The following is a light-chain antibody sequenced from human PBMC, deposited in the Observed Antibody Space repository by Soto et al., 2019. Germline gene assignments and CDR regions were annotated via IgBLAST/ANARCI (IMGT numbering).Light chain of an antibody. Sequence: EIVMTQSPATLSVSPGERATLSCRASQSVSSNLAWYQQKPGQAPRLLIYGASTRATGIPARFSGSGSGTEFTLTISSLQSVDFAVYYCQQYNSYSGFTFGPGTKVDIK. J-gene: IGKJ3*01. CDR1: QSVSSN. CDR2: GAS. V-gene: IGKV3-15*01. CDR3: QQYNSYSGFT.